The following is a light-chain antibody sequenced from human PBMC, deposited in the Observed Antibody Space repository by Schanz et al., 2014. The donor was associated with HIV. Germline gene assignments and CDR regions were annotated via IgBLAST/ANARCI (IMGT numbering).Light chain of an antibody. V-gene: IGLV2-8*01. J-gene: IGLJ3*02. Sequence: QSALTQPPSASGSPGQSVAISCTGTSSDVGGYNYVSWYQQHPGKAPKLMIYEVSKRPSGVPDRFSGSKSGNTASLTVSGXXXXDEADYYCSSYAGSXXXWVFGGGXXVTVL. CDR1: SSDVGGYNY. CDR3: SSYAGSXXXWV. CDR2: EVS.